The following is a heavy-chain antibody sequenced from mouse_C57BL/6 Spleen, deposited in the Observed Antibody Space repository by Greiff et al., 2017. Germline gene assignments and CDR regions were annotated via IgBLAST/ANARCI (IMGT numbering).Heavy chain of an antibody. V-gene: IGHV5-4*01. CDR1: GFTFSSYA. J-gene: IGHJ1*03. D-gene: IGHD1-1*01. CDR2: ISDGGTYT. Sequence: EVQLVESGGGLVKPGGSLKLSCAASGFTFSSYAMSWVRQTPEKRLEWVATISDGGTYTYYPDNVKGRFTISRDNAKNNLYLEMSHLKSEDTARCYCARAPLYGSSDGGYFEVWGTGTTVTVSS. CDR3: ARAPLYGSSDGGYFEV.